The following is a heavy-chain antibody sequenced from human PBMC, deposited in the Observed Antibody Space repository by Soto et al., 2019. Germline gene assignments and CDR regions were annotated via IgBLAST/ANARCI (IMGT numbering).Heavy chain of an antibody. Sequence: SETLSLTCTVSGGSISSSSYYWGWIRQPPGKGLEWIGSIYYSGSTYYNPSLKSRVTISVDTSKNQFSLKLSSVTAADTAVYYSDSLTIYGAPYYFDYWGQGTLVTVSS. CDR3: DSLTIYGAPYYFDY. CDR1: GGSISSSSYY. J-gene: IGHJ4*02. V-gene: IGHV4-39*01. CDR2: IYYSGST. D-gene: IGHD1-26*01.